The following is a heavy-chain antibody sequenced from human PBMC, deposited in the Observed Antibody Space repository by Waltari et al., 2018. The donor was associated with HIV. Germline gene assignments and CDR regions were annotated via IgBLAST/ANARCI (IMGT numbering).Heavy chain of an antibody. D-gene: IGHD3-16*01. CDR1: GFIFSDYP. CDR2: IRSKAYGETA. V-gene: IGHV3-49*03. Sequence: HLVQSGGGFTQPGRSLRLSCAASGFIFSDYPMSWFRQAPGKGLEWVGFIRSKAYGETAEYAAALEGRFTISRDDSRGIGYLQMDGLKIEDTGVYYCTKGGGKPPGLSVWGQGTTVTVSS. CDR3: TKGGGKPPGLSV. J-gene: IGHJ6*02.